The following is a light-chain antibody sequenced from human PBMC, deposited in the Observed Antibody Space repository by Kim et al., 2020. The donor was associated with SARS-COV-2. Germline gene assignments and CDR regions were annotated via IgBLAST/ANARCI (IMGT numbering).Light chain of an antibody. V-gene: IGKV3-15*01. J-gene: IGKJ1*01. CDR3: QQSNDWPPLT. Sequence: SPGERATRSCRASQTINIKLVWYQQHPGQAPRLLIYDATTRATGVPARFIGSGSETDFTLTISSLQSEDFAVYYCQQSNDWPPLTFGQGTKVDIK. CDR2: DAT. CDR1: QTINIK.